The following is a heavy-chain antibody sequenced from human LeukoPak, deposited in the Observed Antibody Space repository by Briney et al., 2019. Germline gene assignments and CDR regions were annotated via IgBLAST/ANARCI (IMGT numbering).Heavy chain of an antibody. V-gene: IGHV3-21*04. CDR3: ARDKGDYDKSGSLFVF. Sequence: PGGSLRLSCAASGFTFSSYSMNWVRQAPGKGLEWVSSISSSSSYIYYADSAKGRFTISRDNAKNSLYLQMNSLTVDDTAMYYCARDKGDYDKSGSLFVFGGQGTLVTVSS. D-gene: IGHD3-22*01. CDR2: ISSSSSYI. CDR1: GFTFSSYS. J-gene: IGHJ4*02.